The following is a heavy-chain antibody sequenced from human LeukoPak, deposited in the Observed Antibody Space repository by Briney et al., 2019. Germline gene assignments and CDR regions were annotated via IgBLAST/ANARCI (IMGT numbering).Heavy chain of an antibody. CDR2: ISYDGTDK. J-gene: IGHJ4*02. D-gene: IGHD3-22*01. CDR3: AKDPQDFYGSSGYRPERY. CDR1: GFTFSSYG. Sequence: PGRSLRLSCAASGFTFSSYGMQWVRQAPGKGLEWVTLISYDGTDKYYAASVRGRFTISRDNSKNTLYLQMNSLRPEDTGVYYCAKDPQDFYGSSGYRPERYWGQGTLVTVSS. V-gene: IGHV3-30*18.